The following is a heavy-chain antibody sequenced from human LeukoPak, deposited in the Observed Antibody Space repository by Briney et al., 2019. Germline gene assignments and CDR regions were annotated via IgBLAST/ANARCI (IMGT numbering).Heavy chain of an antibody. Sequence: GGSLRHSCAASGFTFSSYAMHWVRQAPGKGLEYVSAISSNGGSTYYANSVKGRFTISRDNSKNTLYLQMGSLRAEDMAVYYCARGRGMTFDYWGQGTLVTVSS. D-gene: IGHD2-21*02. CDR1: GFTFSSYA. CDR3: ARGRGMTFDY. CDR2: ISSNGGST. V-gene: IGHV3-64*01. J-gene: IGHJ4*02.